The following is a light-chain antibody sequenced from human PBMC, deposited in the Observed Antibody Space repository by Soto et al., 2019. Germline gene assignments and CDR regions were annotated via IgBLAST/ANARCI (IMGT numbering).Light chain of an antibody. Sequence: DIQMTQSPSTLSAAVGDRVTITCRASQRISSWLAWCQQKPGKAPKLLIYDASSLESGVPSRVSGSGSGTEFTLTISSLQPHDFATYYCQQYNTFWTFGPGTKVDIK. CDR3: QQYNTFWT. CDR2: DAS. J-gene: IGKJ1*01. CDR1: QRISSW. V-gene: IGKV1-5*01.